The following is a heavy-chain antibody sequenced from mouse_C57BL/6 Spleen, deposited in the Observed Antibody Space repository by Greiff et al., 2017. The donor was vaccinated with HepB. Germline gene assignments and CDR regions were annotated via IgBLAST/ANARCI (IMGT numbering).Heavy chain of an antibody. CDR2: IDPSDSET. CDR1: GYTFTSYW. CDR3: ARHRTDYDGDWYFDV. V-gene: IGHV1-52*01. D-gene: IGHD2-4*01. Sequence: QVQLQQPGAELVRPGSSVKLSCKASGYTFTSYWMHWVKQRPIQGLEWIGNIDPSDSETHYNQKFKDKATLTVDKSSSTAYMQLSSLTSEDSAVYYGARHRTDYDGDWYFDVWGTGTTVTVSS. J-gene: IGHJ1*03.